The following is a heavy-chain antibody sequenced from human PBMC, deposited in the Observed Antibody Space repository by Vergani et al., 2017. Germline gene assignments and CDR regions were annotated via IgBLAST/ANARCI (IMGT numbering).Heavy chain of an antibody. V-gene: IGHV4-30-4*01. J-gene: IGHJ6*03. Sequence: QVQLQESGPGLVKPSQTLSLTCTVPGGSISSGDYYWSWIRQPPGKGLEWIGYIHYSGRTSHNPSLKSRVTITLDTSKNQFSLKLSSVTAADTAVYYCANKQWVYYYMDFWGKGTTVTVSS. CDR2: IHYSGRT. D-gene: IGHD1-26*01. CDR1: GGSISSGDYY. CDR3: ANKQWVYYYMDF.